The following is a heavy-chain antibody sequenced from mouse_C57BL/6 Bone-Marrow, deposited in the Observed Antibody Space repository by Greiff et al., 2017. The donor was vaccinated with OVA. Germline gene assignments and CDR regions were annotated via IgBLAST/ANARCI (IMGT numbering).Heavy chain of an antibody. CDR2: IDPSDSYT. J-gene: IGHJ2*01. CDR3: ARRDNYYFDY. V-gene: IGHV1-69*01. CDR1: GYTFTSYW. Sequence: VQLQQPGAELVLPGASVKLSCKASGYTFTSYWMHWVKQRPGQGLEWIGQIDPSDSYTNYNQKFKGKSTLTVDKSSSTAYMQLSSLTSEDSAGYYCARRDNYYFDYGGQGTTLTVSS. D-gene: IGHD1-3*01.